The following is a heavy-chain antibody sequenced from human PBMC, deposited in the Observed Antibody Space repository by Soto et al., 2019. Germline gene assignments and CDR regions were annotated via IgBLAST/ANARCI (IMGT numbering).Heavy chain of an antibody. Sequence: PGGSLRLSCAASGFTFSSYGMHWVRQAPGKGLEWVAVISYDGSNKYYADSVKGRFTISRDNSKNTLYLQMNSLRAEDTAVYYCEKSESNLYFDYWGQGTLVTVSS. CDR2: ISYDGSNK. CDR1: GFTFSSYG. J-gene: IGHJ4*02. V-gene: IGHV3-30*18. CDR3: EKSESNLYFDY.